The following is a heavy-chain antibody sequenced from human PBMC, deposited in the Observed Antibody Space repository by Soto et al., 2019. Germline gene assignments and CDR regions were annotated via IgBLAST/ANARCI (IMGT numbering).Heavy chain of an antibody. Sequence: PGGSLRLSCAASGFTFGSNWMSWVRQAPGKGLEWVANIKRDGSEKYYVDSVKGRFTISRDNAKNTLYLQMNSLRADDTAVYYFGSPEWYSTGYAYCWGQGPLATAS. D-gene: IGHD3-3*01. J-gene: IGHJ4*02. CDR2: IKRDGSEK. V-gene: IGHV3-7*03. CDR3: GSPEWYSTGYAYC. CDR1: GFTFGSNW.